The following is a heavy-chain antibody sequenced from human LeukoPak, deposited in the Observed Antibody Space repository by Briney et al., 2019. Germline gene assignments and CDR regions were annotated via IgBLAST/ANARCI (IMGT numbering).Heavy chain of an antibody. D-gene: IGHD3-10*01. CDR1: GYTLTELS. CDR2: FDPEDGET. J-gene: IGHJ4*02. Sequence: ASVKVSCKVSGYTLTELSMHWVRRAPGKGLEWMGGFDPEDGETIYAQKFQGRVTMTEDTSTDTAYMELSSLRSEDTAVYYCATEHYYGSGSYARQYYFDYWGQGTLVTVSS. CDR3: ATEHYYGSGSYARQYYFDY. V-gene: IGHV1-24*01.